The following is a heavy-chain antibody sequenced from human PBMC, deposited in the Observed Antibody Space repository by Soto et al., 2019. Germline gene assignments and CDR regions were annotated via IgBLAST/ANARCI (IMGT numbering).Heavy chain of an antibody. Sequence: SETLSLTCAVYGGSFSGYYWSWIRQPPGKGLEWIGEINHSGSTNYNPSLKSRVTISVDTSKNQFSLKLSSVTAADTAVYYCARRYSSSWHNWFEPWGQGTLVTVSS. CDR1: GGSFSGYY. J-gene: IGHJ5*02. CDR3: ARRYSSSWHNWFEP. D-gene: IGHD6-13*01. CDR2: INHSGST. V-gene: IGHV4-34*01.